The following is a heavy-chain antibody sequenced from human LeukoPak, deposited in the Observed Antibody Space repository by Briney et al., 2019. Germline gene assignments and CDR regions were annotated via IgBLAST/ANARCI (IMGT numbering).Heavy chain of an antibody. CDR2: IYTSGST. V-gene: IGHV4-4*07. D-gene: IGHD6-19*01. CDR3: ARVKGAGGWYTNYYYYYYMDV. Sequence: SETLSLTCTVSGGSISSYYWSWIRQPAGKGLEWIGRIYTSGSTNYNPSLKSRVTISVDTSKNQFSLKLSSVTAADTAVYYCARVKGAGGWYTNYYYYYYMDVWGKGTTVTISS. J-gene: IGHJ6*03. CDR1: GGSISSYY.